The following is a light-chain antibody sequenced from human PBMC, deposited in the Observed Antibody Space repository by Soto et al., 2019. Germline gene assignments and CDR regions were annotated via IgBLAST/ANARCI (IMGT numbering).Light chain of an antibody. Sequence: DIQMTQSPSTLSASVGDRVTITCRASQSISNRLAWYQQKPGKAPKLLIYEASSLLSGVPSRFSGSGSGTEFTLTISRLQPDDFADYYCQQYDSDSSTFGQGTKRDI. V-gene: IGKV1-5*03. CDR1: QSISNR. J-gene: IGKJ2*01. CDR2: EAS. CDR3: QQYDSDSST.